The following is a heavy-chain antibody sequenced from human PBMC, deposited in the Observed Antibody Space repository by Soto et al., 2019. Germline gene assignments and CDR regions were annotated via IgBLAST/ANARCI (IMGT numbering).Heavy chain of an antibody. V-gene: IGHV3-74*01. CDR1: GGTFSNYW. CDR2: INSDGSTT. J-gene: IGHJ6*02. D-gene: IGHD3-10*01. CDR3: ARGVRGHYGKDV. Sequence: GGSLRLSCPASGGTFSNYWRHCVRQAPGKGLMWVSRINSDGSTTNYADSVKGRFTISRDNAKNTLYLQMNSLRAEDTALYYCARGVRGHYGKDVWGQGTTVTVSS.